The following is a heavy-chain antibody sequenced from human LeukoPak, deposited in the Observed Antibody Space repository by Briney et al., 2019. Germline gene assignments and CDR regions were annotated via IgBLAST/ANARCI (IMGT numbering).Heavy chain of an antibody. CDR2: IYHSGST. J-gene: IGHJ3*02. Sequence: SETLSLTCAVCAGTISSSNWWSWVRQPPGKGLEWIGEIYHSGSTNYNPSLKSRVTISVDKSKNQFSLKLSSVTAADTAVYYCARGVTLVRGVIRAFDIWGQGTMVTVSS. CDR1: AGTISSSNW. D-gene: IGHD3-10*01. CDR3: ARGVTLVRGVIRAFDI. V-gene: IGHV4-4*02.